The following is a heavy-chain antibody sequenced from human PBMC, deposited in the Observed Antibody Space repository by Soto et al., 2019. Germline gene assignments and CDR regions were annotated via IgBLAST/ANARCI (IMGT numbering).Heavy chain of an antibody. CDR3: AHIPKYYQYDWFDP. Sequence: QITLKESGPTLVKPTQTLTLTCTFSGFSLTTRGVGVGWIRQPPGKALECLALIYWDDDKRYSPSLQSRLSITKDTSKHQVVLTMTNVDPVDTATYYCAHIPKYYQYDWFDPWGQGPLVSVSS. J-gene: IGHJ5*02. CDR1: GFSLTTRGVG. V-gene: IGHV2-5*02. CDR2: IYWDDDK. D-gene: IGHD3-16*01.